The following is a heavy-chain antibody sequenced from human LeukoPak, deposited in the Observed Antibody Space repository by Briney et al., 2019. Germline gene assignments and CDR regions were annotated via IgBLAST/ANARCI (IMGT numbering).Heavy chain of an antibody. CDR2: IYYSGST. Sequence: PSETPSLTCTVSGGSISSYYWGWIRQPPGKGLEWIGSIYYSGSTYYNPSLKSRVTISVDTSKNQFSLKLSSVTAADTAVYYCARRGRVPAAIEAFDIWGQGTMVTVSS. D-gene: IGHD2-2*01. CDR1: GGSISSYY. J-gene: IGHJ3*02. V-gene: IGHV4-39*01. CDR3: ARRGRVPAAIEAFDI.